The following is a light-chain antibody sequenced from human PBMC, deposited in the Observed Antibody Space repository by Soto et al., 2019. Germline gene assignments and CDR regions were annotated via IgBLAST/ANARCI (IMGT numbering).Light chain of an antibody. CDR3: QQYNNWPWT. Sequence: EIMLTQSPGTLSLSLGERATLSCRASQSVVTNSLAWYQQKPGQAPRLIIYGASNRATGIPARFSGSGSGTEFTLTISSLQSEDFAVYYCQQYNNWPWTFGQGTKVDIK. CDR2: GAS. CDR1: QSVVTN. J-gene: IGKJ1*01. V-gene: IGKV3D-15*01.